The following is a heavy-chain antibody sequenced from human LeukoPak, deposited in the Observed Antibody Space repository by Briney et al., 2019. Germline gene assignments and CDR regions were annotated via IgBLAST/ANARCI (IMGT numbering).Heavy chain of an antibody. Sequence: SETLSLTCTVSGGSISSSSYYWGWIRQPPGKGLEWIGSIYYSGSTYYNPSLKSRVTISVDTSKNQFSLKLSSVTAADTAVYYCARLGRGLRLGELSPGDYFDYWGQGTLVTVSS. CDR2: IYYSGST. J-gene: IGHJ4*02. V-gene: IGHV4-39*07. D-gene: IGHD3-16*02. CDR1: GGSISSSSYY. CDR3: ARLGRGLRLGELSPGDYFDY.